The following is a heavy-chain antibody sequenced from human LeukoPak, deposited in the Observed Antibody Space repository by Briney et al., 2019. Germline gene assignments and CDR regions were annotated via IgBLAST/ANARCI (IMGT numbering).Heavy chain of an antibody. Sequence: GGSLRLSCAASGFTFSSYAMHWVRQAPGKGLEWVAVISYDGSNKYYADSVKGRFTISRDNSKNTLYLQMNSLRAEDTAVYYCARGSYDILTGYYHWFDPWGQGTLVTVSS. CDR1: GFTFSSYA. CDR3: ARGSYDILTGYYHWFDP. J-gene: IGHJ5*02. CDR2: ISYDGSNK. D-gene: IGHD3-9*01. V-gene: IGHV3-30*04.